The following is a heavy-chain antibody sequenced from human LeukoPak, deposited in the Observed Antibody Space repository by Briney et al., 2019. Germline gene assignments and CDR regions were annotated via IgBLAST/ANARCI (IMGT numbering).Heavy chain of an antibody. CDR1: GFIFDDSL. Sequence: PGGSLRLSCVASGFIFDDSLMHWVRQAPGKGLEWISLISRDGSTPYYADSVKGRFTISRDNSKNSLFLQMNSLTPEDTAVYYCARDIRGNYFDSWGHGTLVTVSS. CDR3: ARDIRGNYFDS. D-gene: IGHD3-16*01. V-gene: IGHV3-43*01. J-gene: IGHJ4*01. CDR2: ISRDGSTP.